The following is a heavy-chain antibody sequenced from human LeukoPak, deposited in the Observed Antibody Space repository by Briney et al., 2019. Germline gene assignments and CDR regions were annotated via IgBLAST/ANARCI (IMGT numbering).Heavy chain of an antibody. CDR1: GYTFTSYA. J-gene: IGHJ4*02. V-gene: IGHV1-3*01. CDR3: ARVRRDGDTFDY. CDR2: INAGNGNT. Sequence: ASVRVSCKASGYTFTSYAMHWVRQAPGQRLEWMGWINAGNGNTKYSQKFQGRVTITRDTSASTAYMELSSLRSEDTAVYYCARVRRDGDTFDYWGQGTLVTVSS. D-gene: IGHD5-24*01.